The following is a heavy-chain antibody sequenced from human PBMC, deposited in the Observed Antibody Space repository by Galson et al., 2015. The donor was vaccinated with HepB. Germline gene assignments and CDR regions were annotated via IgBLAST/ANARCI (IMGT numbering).Heavy chain of an antibody. CDR3: ARGPVVVTAWAFDI. J-gene: IGHJ3*02. D-gene: IGHD2-21*02. V-gene: IGHV4-34*01. CDR1: GGSFSGYY. Sequence: SETLSLTCAVYGGSFSGYYWSWIRQPPGKGLEWIGEINHSGSTNYNPSLKSRVTISVDTSKNQFSLKLSSVTAADTAVYYCARGPVVVTAWAFDIWGQGTMVTVSS. CDR2: INHSGST.